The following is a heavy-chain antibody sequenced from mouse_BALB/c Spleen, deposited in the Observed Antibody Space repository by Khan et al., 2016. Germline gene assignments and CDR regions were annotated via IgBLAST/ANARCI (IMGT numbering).Heavy chain of an antibody. J-gene: IGHJ1*01. CDR1: GYSITSDYA. CDR3: TRSPPATRYFDV. D-gene: IGHD3-1*01. CDR2: IRYSGST. Sequence: EVQLQESGPGLVKPSQSLSLTCTVTGYSITSDYAWNWIRQFPGNKLEWMGYIRYSGSTTYNQSLKSRISITRDTSKNQSFLQLYSVTTEATAPYYCTRSPPATRYFDVWGAGTTVTVSS. V-gene: IGHV3-2*02.